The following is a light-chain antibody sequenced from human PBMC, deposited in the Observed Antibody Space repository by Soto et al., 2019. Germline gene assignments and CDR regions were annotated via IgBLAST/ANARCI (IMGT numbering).Light chain of an antibody. J-gene: IGKJ1*01. CDR1: QTISSW. CDR3: QHYNSYSEA. Sequence: DIQMTQSPSTLSGSVGDRVTITCRASQTISSWLAWYQQKPGKAPKLLIYKASTLTSGVPSRCSGSGAGTLFPLTISSLQPDDVATYYWQHYNSYSEAFGQGTKVELK. CDR2: KAS. V-gene: IGKV1-5*03.